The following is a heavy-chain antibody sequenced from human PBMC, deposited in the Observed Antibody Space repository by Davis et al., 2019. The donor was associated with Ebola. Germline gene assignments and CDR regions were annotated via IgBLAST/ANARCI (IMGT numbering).Heavy chain of an antibody. D-gene: IGHD3-10*01. CDR2: IYYSGST. J-gene: IGHJ4*02. CDR1: GGSISSSSYY. Sequence: MPSETLSLTCTVSGGSISSSSYYWGWIRQPPGKGLEWIGSIYYSGSTYYNPSLRSRITISVDTSKNHFSLKLSSVTAADTALYYCARLWSGYRPPDYWGQGTLVTVSS. V-gene: IGHV4-39*02. CDR3: ARLWSGYRPPDY.